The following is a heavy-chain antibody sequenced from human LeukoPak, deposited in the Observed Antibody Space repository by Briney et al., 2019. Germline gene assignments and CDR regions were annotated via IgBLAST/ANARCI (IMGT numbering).Heavy chain of an antibody. CDR3: ARLGGDGYHSVLFSLGYYYYGMDV. Sequence: SETLSLTCTVSGGSISSYYWSWIRQPPGKGLEWIGYIYYSGSTNYNPSLKSRVTISVDTSKNQFSLKLSSVTAADTAVYYCARLGGDGYHSVLFSLGYYYYGMDVWGQGTTVTVSS. CDR2: IYYSGST. V-gene: IGHV4-59*08. D-gene: IGHD5-24*01. J-gene: IGHJ6*02. CDR1: GGSISSYY.